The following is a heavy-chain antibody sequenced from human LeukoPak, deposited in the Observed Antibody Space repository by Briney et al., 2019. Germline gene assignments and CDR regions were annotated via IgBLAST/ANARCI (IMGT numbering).Heavy chain of an antibody. J-gene: IGHJ4*02. Sequence: GGSLRLSCAASGFTFSSYAMSWVRQAPGKGLEWVSAISGSGGATNYADSVKGRFTISRDNSKNTLYLQMNTLRAEDTAVYYCAKRSAVAGHFDYWGQGTLVTVSS. V-gene: IGHV3-23*01. D-gene: IGHD6-19*01. CDR1: GFTFSSYA. CDR3: AKRSAVAGHFDY. CDR2: ISGSGGAT.